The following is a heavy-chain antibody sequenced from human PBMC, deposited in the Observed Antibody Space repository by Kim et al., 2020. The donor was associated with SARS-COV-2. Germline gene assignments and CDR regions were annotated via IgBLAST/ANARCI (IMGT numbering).Heavy chain of an antibody. CDR2: IYYSGST. CDR3: ARFYGSSFGIDY. D-gene: IGHD6-13*01. J-gene: IGHJ4*02. V-gene: IGHV4-39*01. CDR1: GGSISSSSYY. Sequence: SETLSLTCTVSGGSISSSSYYWGWIRQPPGKGLEWIGSIYYSGSTYYNPSLKSRVTISVDTSKNQFSLKLSSVTAADTAVYYCARFYGSSFGIDYWGQGTLVTVSS.